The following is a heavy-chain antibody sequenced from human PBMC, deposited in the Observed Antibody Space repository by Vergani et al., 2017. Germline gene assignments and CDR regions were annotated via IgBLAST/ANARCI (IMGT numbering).Heavy chain of an antibody. D-gene: IGHD4-11*01. CDR1: GYSISGGYY. V-gene: IGHV4-38-2*02. J-gene: IGHJ4*02. CDR2: FRVSGNS. CDR3: ARQEEGDYSDFYFFDH. Sequence: QVQLQESGPGLVKPSETLPLTCTVSGYSISGGYYWGWVRQTPAKGLEWIGCFRVSGNSFYNPSLKSRVAISVDTSKNQFSLQLRSVTAADTAVYYCARQEEGDYSDFYFFDHWGQGILVTVSS.